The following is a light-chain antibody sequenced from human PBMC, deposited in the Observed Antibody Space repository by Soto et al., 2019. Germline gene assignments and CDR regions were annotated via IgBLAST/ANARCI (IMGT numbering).Light chain of an antibody. J-gene: IGKJ1*01. V-gene: IGKV3-15*01. CDR3: HQYENWPQT. CDR2: RAS. CDR1: QSISSN. Sequence: EIVMTQSPATLSVSPGERATLSCRASQSISSNLAWYQQKLGQAPRLLIYRASTRATGIPARFSGSGSGTEFPLTISRLQSEDFALYYCHQYENWPQTFGQGTKVEI.